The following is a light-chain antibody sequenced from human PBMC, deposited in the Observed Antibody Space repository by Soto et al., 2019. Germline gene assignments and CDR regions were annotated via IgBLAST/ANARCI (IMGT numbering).Light chain of an antibody. J-gene: IGKJ1*01. CDR3: QQSYSTPPT. V-gene: IGKV1-39*01. CDR2: AAS. Sequence: DIQMTQSPSSLSASVGDRVTITCRASQSISSYLNWYQHKPGKAPKLLIYAASSLQSGVPSRFSGSGSGTDFNLTISSLQPEDFATYYCQQSYSTPPTFGQGTKVEIK. CDR1: QSISSY.